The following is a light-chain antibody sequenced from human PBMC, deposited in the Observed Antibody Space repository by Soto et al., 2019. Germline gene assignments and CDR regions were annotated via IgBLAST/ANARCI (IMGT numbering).Light chain of an antibody. Sequence: DIVMTQSPDSLAVSLGERATINCKSSQSIFYSSNNKNYLAWFQQKPGQPPQLLIYWASTRESGVPDRFSGSGSETDFTLTISSLQAEDVAIYYCQQFNNWPPWTFGQGTKV. CDR1: QSIFYSSNNKNY. J-gene: IGKJ1*01. CDR3: QQFNNWPPWT. CDR2: WAS. V-gene: IGKV4-1*01.